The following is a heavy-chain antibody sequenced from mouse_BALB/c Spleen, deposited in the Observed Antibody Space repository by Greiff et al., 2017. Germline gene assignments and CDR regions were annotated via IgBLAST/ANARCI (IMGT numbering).Heavy chain of an antibody. V-gene: IGHV1-9*01. CDR3: ARGGYYGNYLYYYAMDY. D-gene: IGHD2-1*01. CDR1: GYTFSSYW. J-gene: IGHJ4*01. CDR2: ILPGSGST. Sequence: QVQLQQSGAELMKPGASVKISCKATGYTFSSYWIEWVKQRPGHGLVWIGEILPGSGSTNYNEKFKGKATFTADTSSNTAYMQLSSLTSEDSAVYYCARGGYYGNYLYYYAMDYWGQGTSVTVSS.